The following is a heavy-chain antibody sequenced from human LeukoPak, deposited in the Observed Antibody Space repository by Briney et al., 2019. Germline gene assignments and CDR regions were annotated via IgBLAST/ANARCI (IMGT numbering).Heavy chain of an antibody. V-gene: IGHV3-23*01. J-gene: IGHJ4*02. CDR1: GFTFSSYA. CDR2: ISRSGRST. CDR3: AKNIVVVPAASFDY. D-gene: IGHD2-2*01. Sequence: GXSLRLSCAASGFTFSSYAMSWVRQAPGKGLEWVSSISRSGRSTYYADSVKGRFTISRDNSKNTLYLQMNSLRAEDTAVYYCAKNIVVVPAASFDYWGQGTLVTVSS.